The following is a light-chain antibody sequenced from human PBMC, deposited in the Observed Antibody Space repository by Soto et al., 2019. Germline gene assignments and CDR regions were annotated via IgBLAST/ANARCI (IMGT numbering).Light chain of an antibody. CDR1: GSSIGTNT. V-gene: IGLV1-44*01. J-gene: IGLJ2*01. CDR2: GNN. Sequence: QSVLTQPPSASGTPGQRVTISCSGSGSSIGTNTVNWYRQLPGTAPKLLIYGNNQRPSVVPDRFSGSKSGTSASLAISGLQSEDEAEYYCAAWDGSLNNVLFGGGTKVTVL. CDR3: AAWDGSLNNVL.